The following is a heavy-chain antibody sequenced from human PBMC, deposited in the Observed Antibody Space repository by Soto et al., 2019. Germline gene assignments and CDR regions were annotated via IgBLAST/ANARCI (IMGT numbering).Heavy chain of an antibody. V-gene: IGHV3-74*01. CDR3: AGPGPATSYSYTMAV. CDR1: GFTFSSYW. J-gene: IGHJ6*02. CDR2: INSDGSTT. Sequence: EVQLVESGGGLVEPGGSLRLSCAASGFTFSSYWMHWVRQAPGKGLVWVSRINSDGSTTNYADSVKGRFTISRDNAKNTLYLQMSSLRADDTAVYYCAGPGPATSYSYTMAVWGQGTTVTVSS.